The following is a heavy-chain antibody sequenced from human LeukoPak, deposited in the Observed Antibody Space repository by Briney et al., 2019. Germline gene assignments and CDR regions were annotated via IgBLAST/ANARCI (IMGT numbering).Heavy chain of an antibody. V-gene: IGHV3-23*01. CDR1: GFTFSSYW. J-gene: IGHJ4*02. CDR2: ISGSGGST. D-gene: IGHD1-26*01. Sequence: GGSLRLSCAASGFTFSSYWMHWVRQAPGKGLVWVSAISGSGGSTYYADSVKGRFTISRDNSKNTLYLQMNSLRAEYTAVYYCAKDQLVGATTVDYWGQGTLVTVSS. CDR3: AKDQLVGATTVDY.